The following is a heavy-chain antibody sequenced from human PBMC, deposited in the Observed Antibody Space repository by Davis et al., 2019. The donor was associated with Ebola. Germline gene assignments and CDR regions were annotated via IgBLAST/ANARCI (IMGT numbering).Heavy chain of an antibody. Sequence: AASVTVSCKASGYTFTSYGISWVRPAPGQGLEWMGWISAYNGNTNYAQKIQGRVTMTTDTSTSTAYMELRSLRSDDTAVYYCARGEIVVVPSGGFDIWGQGTMVTVSS. CDR1: GYTFTSYG. V-gene: IGHV1-18*04. CDR2: ISAYNGNT. J-gene: IGHJ3*02. D-gene: IGHD2-15*01. CDR3: ARGEIVVVPSGGFDI.